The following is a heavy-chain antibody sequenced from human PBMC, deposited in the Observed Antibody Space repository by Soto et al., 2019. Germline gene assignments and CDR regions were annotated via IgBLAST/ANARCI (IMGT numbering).Heavy chain of an antibody. V-gene: IGHV1-2*02. J-gene: IGHJ6*02. CDR2: INPNSGGT. CDR3: ARVLWIQLWLRTSPYGMDV. D-gene: IGHD5-18*01. CDR1: GYTFTGYY. Sequence: ASVKVSCKASGYTFTGYYMHWVRQAPGQGLEWMGWINPNSGGTNYAQKFQGRVTMTRDTSISTAYMERSRLRSDDTAVYYCARVLWIQLWLRTSPYGMDVWGQGTTVTVSS.